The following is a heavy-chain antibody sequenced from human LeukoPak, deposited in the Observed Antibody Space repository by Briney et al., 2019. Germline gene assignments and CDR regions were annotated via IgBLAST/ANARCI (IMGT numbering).Heavy chain of an antibody. CDR3: ARDHKCSSTSCYTWVAFDI. CDR2: IYQSGST. V-gene: IGHV4-30-2*01. Sequence: PSQTLSLTCTVSGGSISSGGYYWSWIRQPPGKGLEWIGYIYQSGSTYYNPSLKSRVTISVDRSKNQFSLKLSSVTAADTAVYYCARDHKCSSTSCYTWVAFDIWGQGTMVTVSS. J-gene: IGHJ3*02. CDR1: GGSISSGGYY. D-gene: IGHD2-2*02.